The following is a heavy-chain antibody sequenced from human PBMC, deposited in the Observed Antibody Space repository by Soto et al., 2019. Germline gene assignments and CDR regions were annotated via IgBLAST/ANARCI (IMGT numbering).Heavy chain of an antibody. CDR2: ISSTTNYI. CDR1: GCSFTRYS. CDR3: ARESEDLTSNFAY. J-gene: IGHJ4*02. Sequence: WVSLRRSCSASGCSFTRYSMNWVRQAPGKGLEWVSSISSTTNYIYYGDSMKGRFTISRDNAKNSLYLEMNSLRAEDTAVYYCARESEDLTSNFAYWGQGTLVTVSS. V-gene: IGHV3-21*06.